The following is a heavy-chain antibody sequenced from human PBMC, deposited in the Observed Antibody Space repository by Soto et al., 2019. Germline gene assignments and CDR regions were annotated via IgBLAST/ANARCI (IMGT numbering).Heavy chain of an antibody. Sequence: QVQLQESGPGLVKPSETLSLTCTVSGASISSYYWSWIRQTPGKGLEWVGYISYSGSANYNPSLKSRATSSVDTSKNQVSLKRSSVTAADTGVYYCAAAVPAEYVFPYYYMDVWGKGTTVTVSS. CDR3: AAAVPAEYVFPYYYMDV. J-gene: IGHJ6*03. CDR2: ISYSGSA. V-gene: IGHV4-59*01. CDR1: GASISSYY. D-gene: IGHD3-16*01.